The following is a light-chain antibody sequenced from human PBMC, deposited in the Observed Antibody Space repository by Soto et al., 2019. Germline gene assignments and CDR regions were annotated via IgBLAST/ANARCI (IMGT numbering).Light chain of an antibody. Sequence: EIVMTQSPATLSVSPGERATLSCRASQSVSGNLAWYQQKPGQAPRLLIYGESTRANGIPARFSGSGSGTEFTLTISSLQSEYFADYYCQQYNNWFSITFGQGTRLEIK. J-gene: IGKJ5*01. V-gene: IGKV3-15*01. CDR1: QSVSGN. CDR3: QQYNNWFSIT. CDR2: GES.